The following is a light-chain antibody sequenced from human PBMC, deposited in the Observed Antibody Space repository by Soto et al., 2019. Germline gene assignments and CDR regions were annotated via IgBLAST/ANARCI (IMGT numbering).Light chain of an antibody. Sequence: EIVLTQCPGILYFSRGERATLSGGASESVSSSHLACYQQKPGQAPRLLMYGASSRATGIPDRLSGSGSGTDFTLTISRLEPEDFAVYYCQQYSRSVGTFGEGTKVDIK. J-gene: IGKJ1*01. CDR2: GAS. V-gene: IGKV3-20*01. CDR1: ESVSSSH. CDR3: QQYSRSVGT.